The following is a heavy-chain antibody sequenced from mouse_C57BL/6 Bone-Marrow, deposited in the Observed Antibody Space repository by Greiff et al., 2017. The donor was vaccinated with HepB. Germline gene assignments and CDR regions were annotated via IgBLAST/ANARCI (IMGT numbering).Heavy chain of an antibody. CDR1: GYTFTSYW. Sequence: QVQLQQPGAELVKPGASVKMSCKASGYTFTSYWITWVKQRPGQGLEWIGDIYPGSGSNNYNEKFKRKATLTVDTSSSTAYMQLSSLTSEDSAVYYCAREGVYDYGDYWGQGTTLTVSS. CDR2: IYPGSGSN. D-gene: IGHD2-4*01. V-gene: IGHV1-55*01. J-gene: IGHJ2*01. CDR3: AREGVYDYGDY.